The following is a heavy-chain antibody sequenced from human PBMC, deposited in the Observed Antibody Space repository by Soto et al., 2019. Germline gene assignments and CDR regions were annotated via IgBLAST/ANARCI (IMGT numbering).Heavy chain of an antibody. D-gene: IGHD2-2*01. CDR3: ARAPSGRGIVVVPAAKLHRSKFDP. V-gene: IGHV4-34*01. J-gene: IGHJ5*02. CDR2: INHSGST. Sequence: QVQLQQWGAGLLKPSETLSLTCAVYGGSFSGYYWSWIRQPPGKGLEWIGEINHSGSTNYNPSLKSRVTISVDTSKNQFSLKLSSVTAADTAVYYCARAPSGRGIVVVPAAKLHRSKFDPWGQGTLVTVSS. CDR1: GGSFSGYY.